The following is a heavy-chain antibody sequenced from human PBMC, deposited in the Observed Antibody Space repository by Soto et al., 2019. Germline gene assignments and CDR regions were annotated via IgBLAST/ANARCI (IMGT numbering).Heavy chain of an antibody. CDR2: IHHGTGT. D-gene: IGHD3-16*01. V-gene: IGHV4-4*02. CDR1: GGSISTSYW. Sequence: QVQLQESGPGLVKPSGTLSLTCAVSGGSISTSYWWSWVRQSPGKGLEWLGAIHHGTGTNYYPSRKSRVTISLDKSTTQLSLRLTSVTVADTAVYYCARNDAYDMDVGGQGTTVTVSS. J-gene: IGHJ6*02. CDR3: ARNDAYDMDV.